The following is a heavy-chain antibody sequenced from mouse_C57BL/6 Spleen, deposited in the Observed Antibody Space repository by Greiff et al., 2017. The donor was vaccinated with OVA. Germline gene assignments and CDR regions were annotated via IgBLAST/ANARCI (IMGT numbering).Heavy chain of an antibody. Sequence: DVQLQESGPGLVKPSQSLSLTCSVTGYSITSGYYWNWIRQFPGNKLEWMGYISYDGSNNYNPSLKNRISITRDTSKNQFFLKLNSVTTEDTATDYCARPTGGYDDYAMDYWGQGTSVTVSS. V-gene: IGHV3-6*01. CDR1: GYSITSGYY. CDR2: ISYDGSN. D-gene: IGHD2-2*01. J-gene: IGHJ4*01. CDR3: ARPTGGYDDYAMDY.